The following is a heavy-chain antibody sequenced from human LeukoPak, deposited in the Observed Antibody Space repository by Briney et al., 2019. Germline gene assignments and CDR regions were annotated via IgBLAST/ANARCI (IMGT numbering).Heavy chain of an antibody. CDR2: MSPNSGDT. D-gene: IGHD1-7*01. J-gene: IGHJ4*02. CDR1: GYTFTSYD. CDR3: ARGPGGGTTFLGDY. Sequence: ASVKVSCKASGYTFTSYDFNWVRQATGQRPEWMGWMSPNSGDTGYAQKFQDRVTMTRDTSTSTVYMELSSLRSEDTAVYYCARGPGGGTTFLGDYWGQGTLVTVSS. V-gene: IGHV1-8*01.